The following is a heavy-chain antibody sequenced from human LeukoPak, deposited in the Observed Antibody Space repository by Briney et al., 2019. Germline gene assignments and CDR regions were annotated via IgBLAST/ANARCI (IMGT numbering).Heavy chain of an antibody. CDR1: GGSISSSSYY. V-gene: IGHV4-39*07. Sequence: PSETLSLTCTVSGGSISSSSYYWGWIRQPPGKGLEWIGSIYYSGSTYYNPSLKSRVTISVDTSKNQFSLKLSSVTAADTAAYYCASPKIAMSEYFQHWGQGALVTVSS. J-gene: IGHJ1*01. CDR2: IYYSGST. CDR3: ASPKIAMSEYFQH. D-gene: IGHD2-21*01.